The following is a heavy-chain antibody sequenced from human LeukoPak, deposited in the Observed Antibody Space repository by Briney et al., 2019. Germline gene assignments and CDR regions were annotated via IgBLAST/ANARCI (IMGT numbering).Heavy chain of an antibody. CDR1: GGSISSGDYY. D-gene: IGHD5-18*01. Sequence: SQTLSLTCTVSGGSISSGDYYWSWIRQPPGKGLEWIGYIYYSGSTYYNPSLKSRVTISVDTSKNQSSLKLSSVTAADTAVYYCARAIDGYSYDRGYYMDVWGKGTTVTVSS. CDR2: IYYSGST. V-gene: IGHV4-30-4*08. J-gene: IGHJ6*03. CDR3: ARAIDGYSYDRGYYMDV.